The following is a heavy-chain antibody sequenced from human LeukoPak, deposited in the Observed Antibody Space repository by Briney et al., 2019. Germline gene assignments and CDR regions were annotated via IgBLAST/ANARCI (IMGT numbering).Heavy chain of an antibody. CDR3: ARASGYSGYDLDY. CDR2: IYYSGST. Sequence: SETLSLTCAVSGGSISSGGYSWSWIRQPPGKGLEWIGYIYYSGSTYYNPSLKSRVTISVDTSKNQFSLKLSSVTAADTAVYYCARASGYSGYDLDYWGQGTLVTVSS. D-gene: IGHD5-12*01. CDR1: GGSISSGGYS. V-gene: IGHV4-30-4*07. J-gene: IGHJ4*02.